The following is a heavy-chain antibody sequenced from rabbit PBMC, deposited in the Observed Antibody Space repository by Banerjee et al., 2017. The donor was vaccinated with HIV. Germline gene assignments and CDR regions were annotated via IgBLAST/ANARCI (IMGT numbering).Heavy chain of an antibody. CDR1: GFSFSSGYY. D-gene: IGHD7-1*01. J-gene: IGHJ4*01. Sequence: QEQLEESGGDLVKPEGSLTLTCTASGFSFSSGYYMCWVRQAPGKGLELIACIYSSNGSKWYASWVNGRVTISRSTSLNTVDLKMTSLTAADTATYFCARDLTGVTGWNFNLWGQGTLVTVS. V-gene: IGHV1S43*01. CDR3: ARDLTGVTGWNFNL. CDR2: IYSSNGSK.